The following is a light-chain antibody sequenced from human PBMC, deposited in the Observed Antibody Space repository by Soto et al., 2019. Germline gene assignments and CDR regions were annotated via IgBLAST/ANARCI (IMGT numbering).Light chain of an antibody. CDR3: SSYTSSSPS. V-gene: IGLV2-14*01. Sequence: QSVLTQPASVSGSPGQSITISCTGTSSDVGGYNYVSWYQQHPGKAPKLMIYDVSNRPSGVSNRFSGSKSGNTASLTISGLQAEDEADYYCSSYTSSSPSFGTGTKVNVL. CDR1: SSDVGGYNY. J-gene: IGLJ1*01. CDR2: DVS.